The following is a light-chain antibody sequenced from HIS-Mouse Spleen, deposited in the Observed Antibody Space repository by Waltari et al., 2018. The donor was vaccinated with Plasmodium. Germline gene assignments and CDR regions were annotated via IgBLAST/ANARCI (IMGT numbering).Light chain of an antibody. CDR1: QSVSSN. CDR3: QQYNNWSFT. J-gene: IGKJ3*01. CDR2: GAS. Sequence: EIVMTQSPATLSVYPGERATLSCRASQSVSSNLAWYQQKPDQAPRLLIYGASTRATGIPARFSGSGSGTEFTLTISSLQSEDFAVYYCQQYNNWSFTFGPGTKVDIK. V-gene: IGKV3-15*01.